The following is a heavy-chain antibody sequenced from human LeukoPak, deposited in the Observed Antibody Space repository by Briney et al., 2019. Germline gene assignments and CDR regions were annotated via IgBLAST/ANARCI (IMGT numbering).Heavy chain of an antibody. J-gene: IGHJ4*02. V-gene: IGHV4-34*01. CDR1: GGSFSGYY. CDR3: YSAFDWFNFDY. Sequence: SETLSLTCAVYGGSFSGYYWSWIRQPPGKGLEWIGEINHSGSTNYNPSLKSRVTISVDTSKNQFSLKLSSVTAADTAVYYCYSAFDWFNFDYWGQGTLVTVSS. CDR2: INHSGST. D-gene: IGHD3-9*01.